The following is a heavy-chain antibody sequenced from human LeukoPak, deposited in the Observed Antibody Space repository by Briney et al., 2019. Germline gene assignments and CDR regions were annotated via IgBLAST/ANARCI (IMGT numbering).Heavy chain of an antibody. CDR3: ARTYVANAFDI. CDR2: IYYSGST. J-gene: IGHJ3*02. V-gene: IGHV4-59*01. Sequence: SETLSLTCTVSGXSISSYYWSWIRQPPGKGREWIGYIYYSGSTNYNPSLKSRVTISVDTSKNQFSLKLSSVTAADTAVYYCARTYVANAFDIWGQGTMVTVSS. D-gene: IGHD3-16*01. CDR1: GXSISSYY.